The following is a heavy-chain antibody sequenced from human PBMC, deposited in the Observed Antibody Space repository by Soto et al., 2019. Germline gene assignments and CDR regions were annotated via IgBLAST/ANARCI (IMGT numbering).Heavy chain of an antibody. CDR2: IIPIFGTA. J-gene: IGHJ6*02. CDR3: ARRGSAYCSSTSCYDTVDTAMVIGSYYYYYGMDV. V-gene: IGHV1-69*13. CDR1: GGTFSSYA. D-gene: IGHD2-2*01. Sequence: SVKVSCKASGGTFSSYAISWVRQAPGQGLEWMGGIIPIFGTANYAQKFQGRVTITADESTSTAYMELSSLRSEDTAVYYCARRGSAYCSSTSCYDTVDTAMVIGSYYYYYGMDVWG.